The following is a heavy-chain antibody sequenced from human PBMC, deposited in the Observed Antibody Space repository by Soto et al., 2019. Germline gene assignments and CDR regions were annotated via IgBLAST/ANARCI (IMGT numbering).Heavy chain of an antibody. CDR1: GGSVSSGSYY. Sequence: PSETLSLTCTVSGGSVSSGSYYWSWIRQPPGKGLEWIGYIYYSGSTNYNPSLKSRVTISVDTSKNQFSLKLSSVTAADTAVYYCARGPPRDGYNYESGEFDYWGQGTLVTVSS. J-gene: IGHJ4*02. CDR2: IYYSGST. V-gene: IGHV4-61*01. CDR3: ARGPPRDGYNYESGEFDY. D-gene: IGHD5-12*01.